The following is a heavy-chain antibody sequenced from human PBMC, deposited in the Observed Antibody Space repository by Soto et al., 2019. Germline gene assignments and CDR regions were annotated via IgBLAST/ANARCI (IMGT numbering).Heavy chain of an antibody. CDR2: ISAHNGNT. CDR3: ARGRYGDY. V-gene: IGHV1-18*01. D-gene: IGHD1-1*01. J-gene: IGHJ4*02. Sequence: QVHLVQSGAEVKKPGASVKVSCKGSGYAFTTYGITWVRQAPGQGLEWMGWISAHNGNTNYAQKPQGRVTVTRDTSTSTAYIELSILRSDDTAVYYFARGRYGDYWGQGALVTVSS. CDR1: GYAFTTYG.